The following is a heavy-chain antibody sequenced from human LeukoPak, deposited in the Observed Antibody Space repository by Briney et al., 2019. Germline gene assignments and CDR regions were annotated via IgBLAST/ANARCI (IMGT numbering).Heavy chain of an antibody. Sequence: GGSLRLSCAASGFTFSSYDIHWVRQAPGKGLEWVSVIYSGGSTHYADSVKGRFTISRDNSKNTLYLQMNNLRAEDTAVYYCARDHIERGYWGQGTLVTVSS. J-gene: IGHJ4*02. D-gene: IGHD3-10*01. CDR1: GFTFSSYD. V-gene: IGHV3-53*01. CDR3: ARDHIERGY. CDR2: IYSGGST.